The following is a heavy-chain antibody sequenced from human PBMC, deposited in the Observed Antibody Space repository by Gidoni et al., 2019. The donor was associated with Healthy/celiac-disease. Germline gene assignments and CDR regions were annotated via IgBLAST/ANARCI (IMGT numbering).Heavy chain of an antibody. D-gene: IGHD3-3*01. Sequence: QLQLQESGPGLVKPSETLSLTCTVSGGSISSSSYYWGWIRQPPGKGREWIGSIYYSGSTYYNPSLKSRVTISVDTSKNQFSLKLSSVTAADTAVYYCARRVTIFGVVTAANWFDPWGQGTLVTVSS. CDR2: IYYSGST. CDR1: GGSISSSSYY. V-gene: IGHV4-39*01. CDR3: ARRVTIFGVVTAANWFDP. J-gene: IGHJ5*02.